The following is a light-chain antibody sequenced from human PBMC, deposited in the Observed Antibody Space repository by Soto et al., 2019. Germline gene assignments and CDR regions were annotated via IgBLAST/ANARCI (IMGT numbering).Light chain of an antibody. CDR1: SGHSSYA. CDR2: LNSDGSH. CDR3: QTWGTGALWV. Sequence: QLVLTQSPSASDSLGASVKLTCTLSSGHSSYAIAWHQQQPEKGPRYLMKLNSDGSHSKGDGIPDRFSGSSSGAERYLTISSLQSEDEADYYCQTWGTGALWVFGGGTKLTVL. J-gene: IGLJ3*02. V-gene: IGLV4-69*01.